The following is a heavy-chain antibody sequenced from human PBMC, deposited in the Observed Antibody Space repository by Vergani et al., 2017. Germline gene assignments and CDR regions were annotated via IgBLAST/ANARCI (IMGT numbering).Heavy chain of an antibody. CDR3: AKGTGIWFGPRDY. V-gene: IGHV3-23*04. CDR1: GFTFSSYS. D-gene: IGHD3-10*01. CDR2: ISGSGGST. J-gene: IGHJ4*02. Sequence: VQLVESGGGVVQPGRSLRLSCAASGFTFSSYSMNWVRQAPGKGLEWVSAISGSGGSTYYADSVKGRFTISRDNSKNTLYLQMNSLRAEDTAVYYCAKGTGIWFGPRDYWGQGTLVTVSS.